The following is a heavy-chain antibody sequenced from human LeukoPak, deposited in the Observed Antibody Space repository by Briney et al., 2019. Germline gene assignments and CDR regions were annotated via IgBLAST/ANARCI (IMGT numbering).Heavy chain of an antibody. D-gene: IGHD6-13*01. CDR2: ISGSGGST. Sequence: RGSLRLSCAPSGFTLSNYAMSWVRQAPGKGLEWVSTISGSGGSTYYADSVKGRFTISRDNSKNTLYLQMNSLRAEDTAVYYGSKNQQLALWGQGTLVTVSS. V-gene: IGHV3-23*01. CDR3: SKNQQLAL. CDR1: GFTLSNYA. J-gene: IGHJ4*02.